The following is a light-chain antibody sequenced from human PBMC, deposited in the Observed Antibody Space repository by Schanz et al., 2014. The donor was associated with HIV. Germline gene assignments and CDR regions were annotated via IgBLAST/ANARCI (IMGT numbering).Light chain of an antibody. CDR1: QSVTSN. CDR3: QHFGDSRGT. Sequence: EIVLTQSPVILSLSPGERATLSCRASQSVTSNLAWYQQKPGQAPRLLFYATSFRATGVPDRFSGSGSGTDFTLTISRLEPEDFAVYYCQHFGDSRGTFGGGTKVDI. CDR2: ATS. J-gene: IGKJ4*02. V-gene: IGKV3-20*01.